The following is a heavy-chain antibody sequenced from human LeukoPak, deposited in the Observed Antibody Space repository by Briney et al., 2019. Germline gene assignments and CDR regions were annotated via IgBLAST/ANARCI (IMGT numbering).Heavy chain of an antibody. CDR1: GGSISSYY. CDR3: SRAPGQWLGTGMDV. Sequence: SETLSLTCTVSGGSISSYYWTWIRQPPGKGLEWIGYVYYSGSTNYNPSLKSRVTISVDTSKNQFSLKLTSVTAADTAVYYYSRAPGQWLGTGMDVWGQGTTVTVSS. CDR2: VYYSGST. D-gene: IGHD6-19*01. V-gene: IGHV4-59*01. J-gene: IGHJ6*02.